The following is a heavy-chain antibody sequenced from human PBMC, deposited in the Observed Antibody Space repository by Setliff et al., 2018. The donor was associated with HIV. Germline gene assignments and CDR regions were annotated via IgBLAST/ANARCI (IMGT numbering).Heavy chain of an antibody. D-gene: IGHD5-12*01. V-gene: IGHV3-74*01. CDR3: HSGYDTEEQSYFDY. Sequence: QPGGSLRLSCAASGFRFSSYWMHWVRQVPGKGLVWVSAVNSDGSRTTYADSVKDRLTISRDNAKNTLYLKMNSLRAEDTGVYYCHSGYDTEEQSYFDYWGQGTLVTVSS. CDR2: VNSDGSRT. J-gene: IGHJ4*02. CDR1: GFRFSSYW.